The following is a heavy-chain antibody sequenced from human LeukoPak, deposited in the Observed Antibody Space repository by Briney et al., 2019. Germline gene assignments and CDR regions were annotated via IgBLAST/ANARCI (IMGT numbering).Heavy chain of an antibody. Sequence: EASVKVSCKASGYTFTSYDINWVRQATGQGLEWMGWMNPNSGNTGYAQKFQGRVTITRNTSISTAYMELSSLRSEDTAVYYCARGQEGYSSSSMDYWGQGTLVTVSS. V-gene: IGHV1-8*03. J-gene: IGHJ4*02. CDR2: MNPNSGNT. CDR3: ARGQEGYSSSSMDY. D-gene: IGHD6-6*01. CDR1: GYTFTSYD.